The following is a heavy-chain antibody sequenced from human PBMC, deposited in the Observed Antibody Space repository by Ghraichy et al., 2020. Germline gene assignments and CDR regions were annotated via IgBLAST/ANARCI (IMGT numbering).Heavy chain of an antibody. CDR3: ARRGGSDGWGFFDY. CDR1: EFTFSSYA. D-gene: IGHD1-26*01. J-gene: IGHJ4*02. CDR2: FSHVDHNT. Sequence: GSLRLSCAASEFTFSSYAMTWVRQAPGKGLEWVSTFSHVDHNTYYAGSVQGRFTISRDSSKNTLYLQMNSLRVEDTATYYCARRGGSDGWGFFDYWGQGARVTVSS. V-gene: IGHV3-23*01.